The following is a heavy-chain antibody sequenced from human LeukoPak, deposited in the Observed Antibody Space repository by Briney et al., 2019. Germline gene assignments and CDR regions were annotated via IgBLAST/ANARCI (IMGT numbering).Heavy chain of an antibody. CDR2: INTHTGNP. Sequence: ASVKVSCKASGYTFTSYAMNWVRQTPGQGLEWMGWINTHTGNPTYAQGFTGRFVFSLDTSVSTAYLQISSLKAEDTAVYYCARSRAAAPRNWFDPWGQGTLVTVSS. CDR3: ARSRAAAPRNWFDP. J-gene: IGHJ5*02. CDR1: GYTFTSYA. V-gene: IGHV7-4-1*02. D-gene: IGHD6-13*01.